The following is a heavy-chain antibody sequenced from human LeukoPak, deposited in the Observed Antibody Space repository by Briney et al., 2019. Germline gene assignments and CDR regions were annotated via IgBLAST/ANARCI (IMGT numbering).Heavy chain of an antibody. CDR3: VKARYSSSWYSWFDP. CDR1: GFTFSSYA. Sequence: GGSLRLSCAASGFTFSSYAMSWVRQAPGKGLEWDSAISGSGGSTYYADSVKGRFTISRDNSKNTLYLQMNSLRAEDTAVYYCVKARYSSSWYSWFDPWGQGTLVTVSS. CDR2: ISGSGGST. V-gene: IGHV3-23*01. J-gene: IGHJ5*02. D-gene: IGHD6-13*01.